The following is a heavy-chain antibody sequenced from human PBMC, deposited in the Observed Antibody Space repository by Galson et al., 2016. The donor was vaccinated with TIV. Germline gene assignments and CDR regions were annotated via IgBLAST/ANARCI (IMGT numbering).Heavy chain of an antibody. CDR1: GYSINSGFY. CDR2: ISFSGNT. Sequence: TLSLTCAVSGYSINSGFYWGWIRQPPGKGLEWTGAISFSGNTHYNPSLKSRVTISLDVAKNQFSLDLNSVTAADTAFYYCARGNGYSYGYVYWGQGVLVTVSS. J-gene: IGHJ4*02. CDR3: ARGNGYSYGYVY. D-gene: IGHD5-18*01. V-gene: IGHV4-38-2*01.